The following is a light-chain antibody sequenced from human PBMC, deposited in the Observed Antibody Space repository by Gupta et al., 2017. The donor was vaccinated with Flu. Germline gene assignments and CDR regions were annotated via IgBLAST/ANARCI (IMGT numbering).Light chain of an antibody. CDR3: ASYTTRSTWV. J-gene: IGLJ3*02. CDR2: GVD. V-gene: IGLV2-14*01. CDR1: SSDVGYYNY. Sequence: QSALPPPASVSASPQPSIIISCTGTSSDVGYYNYVAWFQQHPGKAPKLVIYGVDKRPAGVSDRFSGSKSGNTASLTISGLQTEDEADYYCASYTTRSTWVFGGGTMVTVL.